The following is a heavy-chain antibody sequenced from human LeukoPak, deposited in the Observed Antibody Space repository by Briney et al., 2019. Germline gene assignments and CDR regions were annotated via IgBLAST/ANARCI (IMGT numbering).Heavy chain of an antibody. CDR1: GFTFSSYS. CDR2: ISSSSSYI. J-gene: IGHJ4*02. CDR3: ARDLGIAVAGNGD. V-gene: IGHV3-21*01. D-gene: IGHD6-19*01. Sequence: GGSLRLSCAASGFTFSSYSMNWVRQPPGKGLEWVASISSSSSYIYYADSVKGRFSISRDNAKKSLYLQMNSLRAEDTAVYYCARDLGIAVAGNGDWGQGTLVTVSS.